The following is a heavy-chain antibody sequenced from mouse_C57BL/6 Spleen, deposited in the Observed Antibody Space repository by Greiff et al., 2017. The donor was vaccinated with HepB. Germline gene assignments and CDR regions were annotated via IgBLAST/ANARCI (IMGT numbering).Heavy chain of an antibody. CDR1: GYTFTDYE. CDR2: IDPETGGT. J-gene: IGHJ3*01. D-gene: IGHD2-1*01. V-gene: IGHV1-15*01. Sequence: QVQLKESGAELVRPGASVTLSCKASGYTFTDYEMHWVKQTPVHGLEWIGAIDPETGGTAYNQKFKGKAILTADKSSSTAYMELRSLTSEDSAVYYCTRKGEDGNLFAYWGQGTLVTVSA. CDR3: TRKGEDGNLFAY.